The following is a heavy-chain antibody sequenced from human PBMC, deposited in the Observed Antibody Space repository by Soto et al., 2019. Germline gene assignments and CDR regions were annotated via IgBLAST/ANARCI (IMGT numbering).Heavy chain of an antibody. V-gene: IGHV1-46*01. J-gene: IGHJ6*02. CDR1: GYTFTSYY. CDR3: AKDRGTDPLYEMDV. D-gene: IGHD1-1*01. Sequence: QVQLVQSGAEVRKPGASVNISCKASGYTFTSYYMLWVRQAPGQGLEWMGLINPSGGRTSYPQKFQGRITMTRDTSTSTVNMELSSLRFEDTAVYYCAKDRGTDPLYEMDVWGPGTTVTVSS. CDR2: INPSGGRT.